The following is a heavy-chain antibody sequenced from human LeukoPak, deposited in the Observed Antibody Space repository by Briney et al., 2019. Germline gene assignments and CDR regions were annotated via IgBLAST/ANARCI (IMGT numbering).Heavy chain of an antibody. CDR2: ISWNSGSI. D-gene: IGHD6-13*01. CDR1: GFTFDDYD. Sequence: PGGSLRLSCAASGFTFDDYDMHWVGQAPGKGLEWVSGISWNSGSIGYADSVKGRFTISRDNAKNSLYLQMNSLRAEDTALYYCAKDRRIAAAGTGGFDYWGQGTLVTVSS. J-gene: IGHJ4*02. CDR3: AKDRRIAAAGTGGFDY. V-gene: IGHV3-9*01.